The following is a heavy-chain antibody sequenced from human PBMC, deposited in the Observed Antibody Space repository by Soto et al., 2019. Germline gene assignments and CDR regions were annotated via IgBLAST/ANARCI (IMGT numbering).Heavy chain of an antibody. CDR2: INHSGST. Sequence: QVQLQQWGAGLLKPSETLSLTCAVYGGSFSGYYWSWIRQPPGKGLEWIGEINHSGSTNYNPSLKSRVTISVDTSKNQFSLKLSSVTAADTAVYHCASGRYYYDSSGYYNNWFDPWGQGTLVTVSS. CDR3: ASGRYYYDSSGYYNNWFDP. D-gene: IGHD3-22*01. J-gene: IGHJ5*02. CDR1: GGSFSGYY. V-gene: IGHV4-34*01.